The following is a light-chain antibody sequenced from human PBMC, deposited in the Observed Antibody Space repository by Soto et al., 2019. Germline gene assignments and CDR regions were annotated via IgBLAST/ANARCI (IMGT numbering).Light chain of an antibody. CDR3: QQAYSFPIT. J-gene: IGKJ5*01. Sequence: AIQMTQSPSSLSASVGDRVTISCRASQGIRNDLGWYQQKPGKAPKRLIYAASSLQSGVPARFSGSGSGTDFTLSINSLQPEDFATYYCQQAYSFPITFGQGTRLEIK. CDR1: QGIRND. CDR2: AAS. V-gene: IGKV1-6*01.